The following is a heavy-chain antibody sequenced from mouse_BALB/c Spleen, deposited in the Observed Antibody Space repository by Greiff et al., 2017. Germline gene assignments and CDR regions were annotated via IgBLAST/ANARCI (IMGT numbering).Heavy chain of an antibody. D-gene: IGHD2-14*01. Sequence: ESGAELVKPGASVKLSCTASGFNIKDTYMHWVKQRPEQGLEWIGRIDPANGNTKYDPKFQGKATITADTSSNTAYLQLSSLTSEDTAVYYCARYDLYYYAMDYWGQGTSVTVSS. V-gene: IGHV14-3*02. J-gene: IGHJ4*01. CDR2: IDPANGNT. CDR1: GFNIKDTY. CDR3: ARYDLYYYAMDY.